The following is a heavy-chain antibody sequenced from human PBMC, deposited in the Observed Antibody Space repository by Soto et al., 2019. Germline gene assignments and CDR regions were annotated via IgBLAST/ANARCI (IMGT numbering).Heavy chain of an antibody. CDR3: SREGAYSSRGGSSDHYYMDV. Sequence: EVQLVESGGALVQPGGSLRLSCAVSGFTVSSNYIDWVRQAPGKGLEWVSLIYRGGSTYYAVSVKGRFTISRDNSKDTVYLQMNSLRAEDTAVYYCSREGAYSSRGGSSDHYYMDVWGKGTTVTVSS. V-gene: IGHV3-66*01. D-gene: IGHD6-19*01. CDR2: IYRGGST. J-gene: IGHJ6*03. CDR1: GFTVSSNY.